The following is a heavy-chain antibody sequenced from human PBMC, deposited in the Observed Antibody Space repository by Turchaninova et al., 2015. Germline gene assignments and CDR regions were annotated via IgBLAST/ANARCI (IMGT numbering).Heavy chain of an antibody. J-gene: IGHJ3*02. CDR2: ISGSSADI. CDR1: GRTFSYDA. CDR3: AKDPNGDYIEAFDM. Sequence: EVQLFASGGGLSPPGGSLCVSVAAWGRTFSYDAVTVVRQAPEKGLEWVSSISGSSADIQSTDAVKGRFTISRDNSKNTVYLQMNSLRVEDTALYYCAKDPNGDYIEAFDMWGQGTTVTVSS. D-gene: IGHD4-17*01. V-gene: IGHV3-23*01.